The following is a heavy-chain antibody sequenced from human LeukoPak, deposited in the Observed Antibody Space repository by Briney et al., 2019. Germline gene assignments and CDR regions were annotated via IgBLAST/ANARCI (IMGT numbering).Heavy chain of an antibody. V-gene: IGHV3-30-3*01. CDR2: ISYDGSNK. D-gene: IGHD4-17*01. Sequence: RRSLRLSCAASGFTFSSYAMHWVRQAPGKGLEWVAVISYDGSNKYYADSVKGRFTISRDNSKNTLYLQMNSLRAEDTAVYYCARDKGGLYGDYDWGQGTLVTVSS. CDR3: ARDKGGLYGDYD. CDR1: GFTFSSYA. J-gene: IGHJ4*02.